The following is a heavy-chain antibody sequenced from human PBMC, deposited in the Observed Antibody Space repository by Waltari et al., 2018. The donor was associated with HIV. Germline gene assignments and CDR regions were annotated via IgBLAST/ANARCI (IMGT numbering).Heavy chain of an antibody. V-gene: IGHV4-61*02. D-gene: IGHD6-19*01. Sequence: QVQLQESGPGLVKPSQTLSLTCTVSGGSLSSGSYSWSWTRQPAGKGLEWIGRVYTSGTTNYNPSLKSRVTISVDTSKNQISLKMRSVTAADTAVYYCARVSLAGWFDPWGQGTLVTVSS. CDR1: GGSLSSGSYS. CDR3: ARVSLAGWFDP. CDR2: VYTSGTT. J-gene: IGHJ5*02.